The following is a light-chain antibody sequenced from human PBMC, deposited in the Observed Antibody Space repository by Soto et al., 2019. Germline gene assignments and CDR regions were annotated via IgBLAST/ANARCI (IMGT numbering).Light chain of an antibody. CDR3: QQYNTSSPYT. Sequence: EIVMTQSPATLSVSPGERATLSCRASQSVSSNLAWYQQKPGQAPRLLIYGASTRATGIPARFSGSVSGTEFTLTISSRQSEDLAVYYCQQYNTSSPYTFGQETKLEIK. J-gene: IGKJ2*01. CDR2: GAS. V-gene: IGKV3-15*01. CDR1: QSVSSN.